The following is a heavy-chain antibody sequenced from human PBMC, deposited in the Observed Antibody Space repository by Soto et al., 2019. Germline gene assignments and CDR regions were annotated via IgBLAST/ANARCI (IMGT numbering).Heavy chain of an antibody. V-gene: IGHV3-23*01. CDR2: ISSSGGCI. CDR1: GFTFSSYP. J-gene: IGHJ5*01. Sequence: EVQLLESGGGLVQPGGSLRLSCAASGFTFSSYPMSWVRQAPGKGLEWVSAISSSGGCIYYADSVKGRFTISRDNARNSLYLQMNSLRAEDTAVYYCARALDTGSWYWIDAWGQGTLVTVSS. D-gene: IGHD5-18*01. CDR3: ARALDTGSWYWIDA.